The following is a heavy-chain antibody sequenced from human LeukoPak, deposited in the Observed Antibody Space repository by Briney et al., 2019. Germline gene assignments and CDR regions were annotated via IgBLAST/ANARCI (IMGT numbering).Heavy chain of an antibody. Sequence: PSETLSLTCTVSGGSISTSNYYWSWIRQPPGKGLEWIGEINHSGSTNYNPSLKSRVTISVDTSKNQFSLKLSSVTAADTAVYYCAKTYYYGSGVRRLRNWFDPWGQGTLVTVSS. J-gene: IGHJ5*02. CDR2: INHSGST. CDR3: AKTYYYGSGVRRLRNWFDP. V-gene: IGHV4-39*07. CDR1: GGSISTSNYY. D-gene: IGHD3-10*01.